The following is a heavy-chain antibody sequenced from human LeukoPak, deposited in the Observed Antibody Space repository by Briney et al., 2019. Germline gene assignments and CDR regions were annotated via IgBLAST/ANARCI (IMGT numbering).Heavy chain of an antibody. Sequence: PGGSLRLSCGVSGFTFSSFAMSWVRQAPGKGLEWVSGISNSGGRTYYADSVKGRFTISRDNSKNTLYLQMNSLRAEDTAVYYCPPYYDSSGFRWFDPWGQGTLVTVSS. V-gene: IGHV3-23*01. D-gene: IGHD3-22*01. CDR1: GFTFSSFA. J-gene: IGHJ5*02. CDR3: PPYYDSSGFRWFDP. CDR2: ISNSGGRT.